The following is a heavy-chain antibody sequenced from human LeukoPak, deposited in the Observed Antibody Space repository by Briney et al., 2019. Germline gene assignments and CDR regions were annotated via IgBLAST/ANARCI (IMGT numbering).Heavy chain of an antibody. V-gene: IGHV4-38-2*02. CDR1: GYSISSGYY. CDR2: IYHSGNT. CDR3: ARGYSSSSSPLYYYYMDV. D-gene: IGHD6-6*01. J-gene: IGHJ6*03. Sequence: PSETLSLTCTVSGYSISSGYYWGWIRQPPGKGLEWIGTIYHSGNTYYNPSLASRVIILVDTSKNEFSLQLGSVTAADTAVYYCARGYSSSSSPLYYYYMDVWGRGATVTVSS.